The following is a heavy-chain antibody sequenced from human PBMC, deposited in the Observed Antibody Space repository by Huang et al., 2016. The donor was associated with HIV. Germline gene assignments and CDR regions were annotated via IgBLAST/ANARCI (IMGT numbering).Heavy chain of an antibody. Sequence: EVQLVESGGGLVQPGGSLRLSCTASGFTFSSYWMVWVRQVPGKGLGGVANIKKDGSEKYYVDSVKGRFSISRDNAKNSLYLQMNSLRAEDTAVYYCARRLRYYYGSGRTSGYFDYWGQGTLVTVSS. V-gene: IGHV3-7*01. D-gene: IGHD3-10*01. CDR1: GFTFSSYW. J-gene: IGHJ4*02. CDR3: ARRLRYYYGSGRTSGYFDY. CDR2: IKKDGSEK.